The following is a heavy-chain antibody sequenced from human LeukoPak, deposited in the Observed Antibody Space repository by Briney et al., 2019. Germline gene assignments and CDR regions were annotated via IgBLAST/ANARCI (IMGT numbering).Heavy chain of an antibody. CDR1: GFTFSSYA. V-gene: IGHV3-21*01. Sequence: PGGSLRLSCAASGFTFSSYAMNWVRQAPGKGLEWVSSISYSSKFIYYADSVKGRFTISRDNAKNSVYLQMNSLRAEDTAVYYCSRRVRRSDGSSWYFDYWGQGTLVTVSS. CDR3: SRRVRRSDGSSWYFDY. D-gene: IGHD6-13*01. J-gene: IGHJ4*02. CDR2: ISYSSKFI.